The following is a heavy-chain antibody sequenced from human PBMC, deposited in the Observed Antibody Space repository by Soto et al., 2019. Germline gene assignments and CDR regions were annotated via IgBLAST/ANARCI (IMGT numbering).Heavy chain of an antibody. V-gene: IGHV3-33*01. J-gene: IGHJ5*02. D-gene: IGHD2-21*02. CDR3: ARDAYCGGVCPGDWFDP. CDR1: GFTFSSYC. CDR2: IWYDGSNK. Sequence: QVQLVESGGGVVQPGRSLRLSCAASGFTFSSYCMHGVRQAPGKGLECVAFIWYDGSNKYYADSVKGRFTISRDNSKNTLYLQMNSLRAEDTAVYYCARDAYCGGVCPGDWFDPWGNVTMVTVSS.